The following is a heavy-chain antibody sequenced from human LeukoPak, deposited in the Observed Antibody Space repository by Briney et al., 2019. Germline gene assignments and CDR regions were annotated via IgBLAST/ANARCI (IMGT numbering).Heavy chain of an antibody. J-gene: IGHJ3*02. D-gene: IGHD3-22*01. Sequence: PSETLSLTCTVSGDSITSDYWTWIRQPPGKGLEWIGYIYYSGSTKYNLSLTSRLTISVDTSKNHFSLKLSSLIAADTAVYYCARLLDYDNSGDPDTLDIWGQGTMVTVSS. CDR1: GDSITSDY. CDR2: IYYSGST. CDR3: ARLLDYDNSGDPDTLDI. V-gene: IGHV4-59*01.